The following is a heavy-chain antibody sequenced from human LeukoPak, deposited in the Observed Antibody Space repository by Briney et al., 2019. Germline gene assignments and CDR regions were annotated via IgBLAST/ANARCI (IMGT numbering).Heavy chain of an antibody. CDR3: ARVAVTNPYYYYGMDV. V-gene: IGHV3-7*03. Sequence: GGSLRLSCAASGFTFSNYGMHWVRQAPGKGLEWVANIKQDGSEKYYVDSVKGRFTISRDNAKNSLYLQMNSLRAEDTAVYYCARVAVTNPYYYYGMDVWGQGTTVTVSS. CDR2: IKQDGSEK. D-gene: IGHD4-17*01. J-gene: IGHJ6*02. CDR1: GFTFSNYG.